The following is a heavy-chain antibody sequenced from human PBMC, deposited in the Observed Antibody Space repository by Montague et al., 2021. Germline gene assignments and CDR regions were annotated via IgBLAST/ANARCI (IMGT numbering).Heavy chain of an antibody. D-gene: IGHD3-22*01. J-gene: IGHJ5*02. Sequence: SLGLSCAASGFTFSNYGMSWVRQAPGKGLEWVSSITGSGATTYYADSVKGRFTIPRDNSENTLYLQMNNLRAEDTALYYCARGRGVSSGIGQLDPWGQGTLVTVSS. V-gene: IGHV3-23*01. CDR3: ARGRGVSSGIGQLDP. CDR1: GFTFSNYG. CDR2: ITGSGATT.